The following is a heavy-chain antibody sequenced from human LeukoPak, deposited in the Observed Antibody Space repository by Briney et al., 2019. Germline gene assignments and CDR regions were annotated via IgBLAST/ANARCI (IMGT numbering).Heavy chain of an antibody. V-gene: IGHV3-7*01. J-gene: IGHJ4*02. CDR2: INLDGSER. CDR3: GRVIAGAIDY. D-gene: IGHD6-13*01. CDR1: GFTFSGHL. Sequence: GGALRLFCAASGFTFSGHLMSWVRQAPGKGLVWVANINLDGSERFYVDFVKDRFTISRDNADNSMYLQMNSLRAEDTAVYYCGRVIAGAIDYWGQGTLVTVSS.